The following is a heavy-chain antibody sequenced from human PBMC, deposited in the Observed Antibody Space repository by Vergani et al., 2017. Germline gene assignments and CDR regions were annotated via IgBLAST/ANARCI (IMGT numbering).Heavy chain of an antibody. V-gene: IGHV3-20*01. Sequence: VDSGGKVVRPGGSLRLSCVASGFRFDQFGMMWVRQSPGKGPEWVAGISFNGLTVGYSESVEGRFTISRDSSKKSLFLQMSNVRAEDTASYHCARGGLYSFYYFMNVWGNGTTVKVSS. CDR2: ISFNGLTV. CDR3: ARGGLYSFYYFMNV. D-gene: IGHD2/OR15-2a*01. CDR1: GFRFDQFG. J-gene: IGHJ6*03.